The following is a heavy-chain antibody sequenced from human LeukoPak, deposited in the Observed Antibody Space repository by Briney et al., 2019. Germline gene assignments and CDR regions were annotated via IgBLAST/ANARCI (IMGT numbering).Heavy chain of an antibody. CDR1: GDSVSSNSAA. J-gene: IGHJ6*02. V-gene: IGHV6-1*01. CDR2: TYYRSKWYS. Sequence: KTSQTLSLTCALSGDSVSSNSAAWNWIRQSPSRGLEWLGRTYYRSKWYSHSAVFVKSRITINADASKNQFSLQLNSVTPEDTAVYYCARDPSGKFLVNYYYGLDVWGQGTTVTVSS. CDR3: ARDPSGKFLVNYYYGLDV. D-gene: IGHD1-26*01.